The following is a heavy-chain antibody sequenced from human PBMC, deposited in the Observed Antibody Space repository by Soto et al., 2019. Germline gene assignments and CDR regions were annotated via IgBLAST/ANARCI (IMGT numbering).Heavy chain of an antibody. CDR2: ISWNGDDI. V-gene: IGHV3-9*01. CDR3: AKDVTPTWLQHLAS. D-gene: IGHD5-12*01. Sequence: EVQLVESGGGLVQPGRSLRLSCAASGFNFDDYVMHWVRQAPGKGLEWVASISWNGDDIGYADSVKGRFTISRDNAKNSLFLQMNSLRTEDSGLYYCAKDVTPTWLQHLASWGQGTLVTVSS. CDR1: GFNFDDYV. J-gene: IGHJ4*02.